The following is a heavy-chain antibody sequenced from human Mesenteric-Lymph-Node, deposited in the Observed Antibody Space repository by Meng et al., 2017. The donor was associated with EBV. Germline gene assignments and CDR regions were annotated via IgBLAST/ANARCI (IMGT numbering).Heavy chain of an antibody. CDR2: INPSDGDT. Sequence: QVQRVQSGAEVRNPGASVKISCKASGYSFTSYYIHWLRQAPGQGLEWLGIINPSDGDTAYPQNFHDRVTVTMDTSSSTVHLDLSSLKSDDTAVYYCALASFDFWGQGTLVTVSS. J-gene: IGHJ4*02. CDR1: GYSFTSYY. CDR3: ALASFDF. V-gene: IGHV1-46*01.